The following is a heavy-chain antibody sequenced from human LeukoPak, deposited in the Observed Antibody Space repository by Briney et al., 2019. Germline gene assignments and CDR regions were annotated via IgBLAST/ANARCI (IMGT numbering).Heavy chain of an antibody. D-gene: IGHD4-23*01. CDR3: AKEGNDYGANSIDY. CDR2: MFFTGDT. V-gene: IGHV4-59*11. CDR1: GGPISSRY. Sequence: SETLSLTCTVSGGPISSRYWAWLRQPPGKGLEWIGWMFFTGDTNYNPSLKSRVTISVDHSKNQFSLKLTSVTAADTAVYYCAKEGNDYGANSIDYWGQGTLVTVSS. J-gene: IGHJ4*02.